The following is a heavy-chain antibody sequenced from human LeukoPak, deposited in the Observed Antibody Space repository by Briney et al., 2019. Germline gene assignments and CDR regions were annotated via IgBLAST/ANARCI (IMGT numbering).Heavy chain of an antibody. CDR3: AKAKADGYTSGWYSFDY. CDR2: ISYDGSNT. V-gene: IGHV3-30*18. J-gene: IGHJ4*02. CDR1: GFTFSNFG. D-gene: IGHD6-19*01. Sequence: GGSLRLSCAASGFTFSNFGMPWVRQAPGKGLEWVAVISYDGSNTYYADSVKGRFTISRDTSKSTLFLQMNSLRAEDTAVYYCAKAKADGYTSGWYSFDYWGQGTLVAVSS.